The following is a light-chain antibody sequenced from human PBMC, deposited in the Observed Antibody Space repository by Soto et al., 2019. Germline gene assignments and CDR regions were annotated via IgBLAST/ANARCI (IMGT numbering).Light chain of an antibody. CDR2: DAS. CDR1: QDISNY. J-gene: IGKJ5*01. V-gene: IGKV1-33*01. Sequence: IQMAQTSSSPSSSVGERVTITCQATQDISNYLNWYQQKPGKAPKLLIYDASNLETGVPSRFSGSGSGTDFTFTISSLQPEDIATYYCQQYDNLPFTFGQGTRLEIK. CDR3: QQYDNLPFT.